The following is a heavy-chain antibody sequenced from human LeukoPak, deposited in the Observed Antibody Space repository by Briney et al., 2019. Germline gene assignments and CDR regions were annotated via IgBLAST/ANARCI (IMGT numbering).Heavy chain of an antibody. V-gene: IGHV4-4*02. CDR1: GGSISSSNW. Sequence: PSGTLSLTCAVSGGSISSSNWWSWVRQPPGKGLEWIGEIYHSGSTYYNPSLKSRVTISVDTSKNQFSLKLSSVTAADTAVYYCAREAPPRFLAQVGGRVLRGDRIYFDYWGQGTLVTVSS. J-gene: IGHJ4*02. CDR2: IYHSGST. D-gene: IGHD2/OR15-2a*01. CDR3: AREAPPRFLAQVGGRVLRGDRIYFDY.